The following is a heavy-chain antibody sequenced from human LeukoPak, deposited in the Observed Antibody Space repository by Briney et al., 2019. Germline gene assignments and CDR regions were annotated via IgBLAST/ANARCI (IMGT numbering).Heavy chain of an antibody. Sequence: ASVKVSCKAPGYTFTGYYMHWVRQAPGQGLEWMGWINPNSGGTNYAQKFQGRVTMTRDTSISTAYMELSRLRSDDTAVYYCARLSSGWFRDVDFDYWGQGTLVTVSS. J-gene: IGHJ4*02. CDR3: ARLSSGWFRDVDFDY. D-gene: IGHD6-19*01. V-gene: IGHV1-2*02. CDR2: INPNSGGT. CDR1: GYTFTGYY.